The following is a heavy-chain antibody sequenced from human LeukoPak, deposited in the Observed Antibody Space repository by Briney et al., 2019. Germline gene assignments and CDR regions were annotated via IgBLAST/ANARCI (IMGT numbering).Heavy chain of an antibody. D-gene: IGHD3-22*01. J-gene: IGHJ6*03. CDR2: IIPIFGTA. CDR3: ARDGEYDSSGYYSYYYYYMDV. Sequence: SVKVSCKASGGTFSSYAISWVRQAPGQGLEWMGGIIPIFGTANYAQKFQGRVTITTDESTSTAYMELSSLRSEDTAVYYCARDGEYDSSGYYSYYYYYMDVWGKGTTVAVSS. CDR1: GGTFSSYA. V-gene: IGHV1-69*05.